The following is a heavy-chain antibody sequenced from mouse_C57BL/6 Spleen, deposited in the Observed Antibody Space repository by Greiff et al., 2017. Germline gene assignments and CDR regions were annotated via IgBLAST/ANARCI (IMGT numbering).Heavy chain of an antibody. CDR3: TYGWFAY. Sequence: VQLQQSGAELVRPGASVKLSCTASGFNFKDDYMHWVKQRPEQGLEWIGWIDPENGDTEYASKFQGKATITADTSSNTAYLQLSSLTSEDTAVYYCTYGWFAYWGQGTLVTVSA. CDR1: GFNFKDDY. J-gene: IGHJ3*01. V-gene: IGHV14-4*01. D-gene: IGHD1-1*02. CDR2: IDPENGDT.